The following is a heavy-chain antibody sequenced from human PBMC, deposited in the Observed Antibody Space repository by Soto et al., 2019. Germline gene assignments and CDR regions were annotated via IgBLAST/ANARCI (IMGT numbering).Heavy chain of an antibody. V-gene: IGHV1-69*01. J-gene: IGHJ5*01. D-gene: IGHD3-3*01. Sequence: QVQLVQSGAEVKEPGSSVKVSCKASGGTFSSYSISWVRQAPGQGLEWMGGIIPILGTVQYEQMFQVRLTIAADESTSTAYMELSRLKSDDTAVYYCATRVSISGVVISWFDPWGRGTLVTVSS. CDR2: IIPILGTV. CDR1: GGTFSSYS. CDR3: ATRVSISGVVISWFDP.